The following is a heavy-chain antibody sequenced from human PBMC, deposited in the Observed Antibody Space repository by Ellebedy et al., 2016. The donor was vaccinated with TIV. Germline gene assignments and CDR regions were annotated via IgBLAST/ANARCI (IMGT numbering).Heavy chain of an antibody. V-gene: IGHV1-18*01. Sequence: AASAKVSCKASGYSFTSNGYRWVRQAPGQGLEWMGLISAHNDNTNYAQQFQGRVTMTTNPSTTTAYMELTSLRSDDTAMYYCARRLRLMYSSGSFDYWGQGTPVTVSS. D-gene: IGHD6-19*01. CDR2: ISAHNDNT. CDR1: GYSFTSNG. J-gene: IGHJ4*02. CDR3: ARRLRLMYSSGSFDY.